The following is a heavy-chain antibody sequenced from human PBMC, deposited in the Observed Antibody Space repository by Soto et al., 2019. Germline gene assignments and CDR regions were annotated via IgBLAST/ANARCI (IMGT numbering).Heavy chain of an antibody. CDR2: ISAYNGNT. CDR3: ARDVGYSATGDY. Sequence: QVQLVQSGAEVKKPGASVKVSCKASGYTFTSYGISWVRQAPGQGLEWMGGISAYNGNTNYAQKLQGRVTMTTDTATSKAYKELRSLISDDTAVYYCARDVGYSATGDYWGQGTPVSVSS. CDR1: GYTFTSYG. V-gene: IGHV1-18*01. D-gene: IGHD5-12*01. J-gene: IGHJ4*02.